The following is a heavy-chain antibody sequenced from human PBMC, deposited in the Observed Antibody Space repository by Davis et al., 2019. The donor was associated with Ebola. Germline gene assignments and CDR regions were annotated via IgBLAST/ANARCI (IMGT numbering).Heavy chain of an antibody. V-gene: IGHV1-18*01. D-gene: IGHD5-18*01. J-gene: IGHJ3*02. CDR2: ISAYNGNT. CDR3: AKDWGGGGYSYDDAFDI. CDR1: GYTFTSYG. Sequence: AASVKVSCKASGYTFTSYGISWVRQAPGQGLEWMGWISAYNGNTNYAQKLQGRVTMTTDTSTSTAYMELRSLRSDDTAVYYCAKDWGGGGYSYDDAFDIWGQGTMVTVSS.